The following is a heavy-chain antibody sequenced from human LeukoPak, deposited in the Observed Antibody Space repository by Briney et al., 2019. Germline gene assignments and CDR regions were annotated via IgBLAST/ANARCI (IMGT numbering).Heavy chain of an antibody. V-gene: IGHV3-21*01. Sequence: PGGSLRLSCAASGFTFSSYSMNWVRQAPGKGLEWVSSISSSSSYIYYADSVKGRFTISRDNAKNSLYLQMNSLRAEDTAVYYCARGIQLWLYLFDYWGQGTLVTVSS. CDR1: GFTFSSYS. CDR3: ARGIQLWLYLFDY. D-gene: IGHD5-18*01. J-gene: IGHJ4*02. CDR2: ISSSSSYI.